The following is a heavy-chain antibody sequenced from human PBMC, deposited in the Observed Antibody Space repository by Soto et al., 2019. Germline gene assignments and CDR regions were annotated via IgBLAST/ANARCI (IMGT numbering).Heavy chain of an antibody. CDR2: ISYDGSNK. Sequence: PGGSLRLSCAASGFTFSSYAMHWVRQAPGKGLEWVAVISYDGSNKYYADSVKGRFTISRDNSKNTLYLQMNSLRAEDTAVYYCARDASVDLWSGPGYWGQGTLVTVSS. J-gene: IGHJ4*02. D-gene: IGHD3-3*01. V-gene: IGHV3-30-3*01. CDR1: GFTFSSYA. CDR3: ARDASVDLWSGPGY.